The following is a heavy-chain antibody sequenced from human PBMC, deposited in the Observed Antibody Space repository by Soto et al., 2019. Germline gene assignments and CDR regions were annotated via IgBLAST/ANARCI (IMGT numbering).Heavy chain of an antibody. CDR3: AKVVVDTTTFDALDI. V-gene: IGHV3-30*18. CDR1: GFTFSTYG. D-gene: IGHD3-22*01. Sequence: QVQLVESGGGVVQPGRSRRLSCAASGFTFSTYGMHWVRQAPGKGLEWVAVISYHGSYKYYADSVKGRFTISRDNSKNTLYLQMNSLRAEDTAVYYCAKVVVDTTTFDALDIWGQGTMVTVSS. J-gene: IGHJ3*02. CDR2: ISYHGSYK.